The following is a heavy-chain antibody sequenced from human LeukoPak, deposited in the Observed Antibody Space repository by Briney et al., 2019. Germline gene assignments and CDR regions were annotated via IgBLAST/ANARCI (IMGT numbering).Heavy chain of an antibody. CDR2: ISGSGGDS. V-gene: IGHV3-23*01. CDR1: GFTFSDYH. J-gene: IGHJ6*02. D-gene: IGHD2-21*02. CDR3: ARDDSMVTVSGMDV. Sequence: PGGSLRLSCAASGFTFSDYHMDWVRQAPGRGLESISSISGSGGDSYYADSVKGRFTISRDNSQNTLYLQMNSLRADDTAVYYCARDDSMVTVSGMDVWGQGTTVTVSS.